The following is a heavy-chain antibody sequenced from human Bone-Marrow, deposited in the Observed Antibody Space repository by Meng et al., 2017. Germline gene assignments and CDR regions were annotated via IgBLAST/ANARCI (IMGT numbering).Heavy chain of an antibody. J-gene: IGHJ2*01. V-gene: IGHV1-69*13. D-gene: IGHD4-23*01. CDR1: GGTFSSYA. CDR3: ARSVGGGKSLYWYFDL. CDR2: IIPIFGTA. Sequence: VKVSCKASGGTFSSYAISWVRQAPGQGLEWMGGIIPIFGTANYAQKFQGRVTITADESTSTAYMELSSLRSEDTAVYYCARSVGGGKSLYWYFDLWGRGTLVTVSS.